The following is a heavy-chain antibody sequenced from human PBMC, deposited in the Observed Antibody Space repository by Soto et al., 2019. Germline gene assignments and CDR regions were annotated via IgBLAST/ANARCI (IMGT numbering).Heavy chain of an antibody. D-gene: IGHD2-15*01. V-gene: IGHV4-34*09. J-gene: IGHJ4*02. Sequence: PSETLSRTCAVYGESFSGQYWSWIRQPPGEGLEWIGEINRNGRANYNPSLKSRVTISVDTSKNQFSLKLSSVTAADTAVYYCARRYGGNFDYWGQGTLVTVSS. CDR3: ARRYGGNFDY. CDR1: GESFSGQY. CDR2: INRNGRA.